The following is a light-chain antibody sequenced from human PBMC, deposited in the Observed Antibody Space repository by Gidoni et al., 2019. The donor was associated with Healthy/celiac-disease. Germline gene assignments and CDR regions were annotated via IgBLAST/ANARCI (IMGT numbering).Light chain of an antibody. CDR1: QSISSW. J-gene: IGKJ3*01. CDR2: DAS. CDR3: QQYNSYLFT. Sequence: DIQITQSPSTLSASVGDRVTITCRASQSISSWLAWYQQKPGKAPKLLIYDASSLESGVPSRFSGSGSGTECTLTISSLQPDDFATYYCQQYNSYLFTFGPGTKVDIK. V-gene: IGKV1-5*01.